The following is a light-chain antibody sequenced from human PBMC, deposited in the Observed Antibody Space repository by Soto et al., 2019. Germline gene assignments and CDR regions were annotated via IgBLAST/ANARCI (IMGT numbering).Light chain of an antibody. CDR3: QQSHSIPFT. V-gene: IGKV1-39*01. CDR2: AAS. J-gene: IGKJ3*01. Sequence: DIQMTQSPSSLSASVGDRVTITCRASQSISSYLNWYQQKPGKAPKLLIYAASSLQSGVPSRFSGSGSGTDSTLTISSLQPEDFATYFCQQSHSIPFTFGPGTKVDIK. CDR1: QSISSY.